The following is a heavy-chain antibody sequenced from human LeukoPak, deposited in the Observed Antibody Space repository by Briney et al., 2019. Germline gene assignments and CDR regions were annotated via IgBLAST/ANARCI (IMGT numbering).Heavy chain of an antibody. CDR2: INWTGGST. CDR3: ARDNSRLRAYYFDY. V-gene: IGHV3-20*04. D-gene: IGHD4-17*01. Sequence: GGSLRLSCAASRFTFDDYGMNWVRQAPGKGLEWVSGINWTGGSTGYADSVKGRFTISRDNAKNSLYLQMNSLRAEDTALYYCARDNSRLRAYYFDYWGQGTLVTVSS. J-gene: IGHJ4*02. CDR1: RFTFDDYG.